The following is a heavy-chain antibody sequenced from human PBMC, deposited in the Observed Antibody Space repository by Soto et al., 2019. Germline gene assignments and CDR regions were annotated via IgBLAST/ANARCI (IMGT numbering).Heavy chain of an antibody. CDR3: AREGYYDFWSGPYDILTGSNGMDV. Sequence: SQTLSLTCAISGDSVSSNSAAWNWIRQSPSRGLEWLGRTYYRSKWYNDYAVSVKSRITINPDTSKNQFSLQLNSVTPEDTAVYYCAREGYYDFWSGPYDILTGSNGMDVWGQGTTVTVSS. J-gene: IGHJ6*02. V-gene: IGHV6-1*01. D-gene: IGHD3-3*01. CDR2: TYYRSKWYN. CDR1: GDSVSSNSAA.